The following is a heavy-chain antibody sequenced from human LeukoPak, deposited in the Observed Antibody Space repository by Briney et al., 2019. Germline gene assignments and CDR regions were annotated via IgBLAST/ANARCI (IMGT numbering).Heavy chain of an antibody. D-gene: IGHD2-2*01. CDR3: ARDKEPAAIRAFDI. CDR2: IWYDGSNK. V-gene: IGHV3-33*01. Sequence: GRSLRLSCAASGFTFSSYGMHWVRQAPGKGLEWVAVIWYDGSNKYYADSVKGRFTISRDNSKNTLYLQMNSLRAEDTAVYYCARDKEPAAIRAFDIWGQGTMVTVSS. CDR1: GFTFSSYG. J-gene: IGHJ3*02.